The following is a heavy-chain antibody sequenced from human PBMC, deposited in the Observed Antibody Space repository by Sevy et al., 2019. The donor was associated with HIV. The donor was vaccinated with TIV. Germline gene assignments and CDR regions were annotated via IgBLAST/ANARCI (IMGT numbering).Heavy chain of an antibody. J-gene: IGHJ4*02. Sequence: GGSLRLSCAASGFTFSNYNMHLVRQAPGKGLEWVAAIWFDGNKKYYEDSVKGRFTIFRDNSKSTQYLQMSSLRADDTAVYYCVRESPSDWYLDSWGQGTLVTVSS. CDR2: IWFDGNKK. CDR1: GFTFSNYN. V-gene: IGHV3-33*01. CDR3: VRESPSDWYLDS. D-gene: IGHD2-2*01.